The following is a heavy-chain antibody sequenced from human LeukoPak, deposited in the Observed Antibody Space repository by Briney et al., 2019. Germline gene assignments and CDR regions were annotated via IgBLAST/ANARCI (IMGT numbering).Heavy chain of an antibody. Sequence: SETLSLTCTVSGGSISSSSYYWGWIRQPPGKGLEWIGSIYYSGSTYYNPSLKSRVTISVDTSKNQFSLKLSSVTAADTAVYYCARYDFWSGYYSPSCYGMDAWGQGTTVTVSS. CDR2: IYYSGST. D-gene: IGHD3-3*01. CDR3: ARYDFWSGYYSPSCYGMDA. J-gene: IGHJ6*02. CDR1: GGSISSSSYY. V-gene: IGHV4-39*01.